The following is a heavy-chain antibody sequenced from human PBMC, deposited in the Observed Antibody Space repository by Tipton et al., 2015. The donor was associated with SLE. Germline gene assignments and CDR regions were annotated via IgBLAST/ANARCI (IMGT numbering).Heavy chain of an antibody. D-gene: IGHD3-16*01. Sequence: RPSCAASGFTFSSYAMSWVRQAPGKGLEWVSAISGSGGSTYYADSVKGRFTISRDNSKNSLYLQMNSLRAEDTAVYYCARGTVMDYWGQGTLVTVSS. J-gene: IGHJ4*02. CDR1: GFTFSSYA. CDR2: ISGSGGST. V-gene: IGHV3-23*01. CDR3: ARGTVMDY.